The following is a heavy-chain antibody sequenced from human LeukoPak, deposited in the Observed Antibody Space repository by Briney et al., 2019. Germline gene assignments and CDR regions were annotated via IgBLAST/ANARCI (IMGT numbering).Heavy chain of an antibody. Sequence: ASVKVSCKASGGTFSSYAISWVRQAPGQGLEWMGRIIPILGIANYAQKLQGRVTITADKSTSTAYMELSSLRSEDTAVYYCARRKTGDDYWGQGTLVTVSS. D-gene: IGHD7-27*01. CDR2: IIPILGIA. V-gene: IGHV1-69*04. CDR3: ARRKTGDDY. J-gene: IGHJ4*02. CDR1: GGTFSSYA.